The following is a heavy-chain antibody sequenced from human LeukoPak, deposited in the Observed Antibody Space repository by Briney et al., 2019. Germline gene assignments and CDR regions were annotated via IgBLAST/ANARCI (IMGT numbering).Heavy chain of an antibody. Sequence: GGSLRLSCAASGFTVCGYEVNLGRRGPGKGMEWVSYISSSGSTIYYADSVKGRFTISRDNAKNSLHLQMNSLRAEDTAVYYCARAGLATPHFDYWGQGTLVTVSS. CDR1: GFTVCGYE. CDR2: ISSSGSTI. CDR3: ARAGLATPHFDY. J-gene: IGHJ4*02. V-gene: IGHV3-48*03. D-gene: IGHD5-12*01.